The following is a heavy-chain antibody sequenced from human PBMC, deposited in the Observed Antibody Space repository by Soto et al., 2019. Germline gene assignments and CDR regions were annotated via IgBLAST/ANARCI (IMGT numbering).Heavy chain of an antibody. CDR2: INHSGST. D-gene: IGHD2-15*01. Sequence: SETLCLTCGVYGGSFSGYDGSWIRQPPGKGLEWIGEINHSGSTNYNPSLKSRVTISVDTSKNQFSLKLSSVTAADTAVYYCARVSLLYYFDYWGQGTLVTVSS. CDR3: ARVSLLYYFDY. V-gene: IGHV4-34*01. J-gene: IGHJ4*02. CDR1: GGSFSGYD.